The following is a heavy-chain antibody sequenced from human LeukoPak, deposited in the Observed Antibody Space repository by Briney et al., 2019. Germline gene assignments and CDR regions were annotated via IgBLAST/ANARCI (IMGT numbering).Heavy chain of an antibody. Sequence: SETLSLTCSVSGYSISSGHYWGWIRQPPGRGLEWIGSIYYSGATYYNPSLKSRVTISVDTSKNQLSLKLSSVTAADTAVYYCARDTSIILYDSSGFDYWGQGTLVTVSS. V-gene: IGHV4-38-2*02. CDR1: GYSISSGHY. J-gene: IGHJ4*02. CDR3: ARDTSIILYDSSGFDY. CDR2: IYYSGAT. D-gene: IGHD3-22*01.